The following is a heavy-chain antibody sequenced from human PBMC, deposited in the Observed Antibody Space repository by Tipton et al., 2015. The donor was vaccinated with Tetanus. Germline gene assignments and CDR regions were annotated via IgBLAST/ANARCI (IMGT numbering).Heavy chain of an antibody. CDR2: ISYSGST. Sequence: TLSLTCTVSGGSINNYYWSWIRQPPGKGLEWIGYISYSGSTNSNPSLKSRVTISVDASKNQFSLELTSVTAADTAVYYCARHAGAGATIWGPDYWGQGTLVTVSP. V-gene: IGHV4-59*08. CDR3: ARHAGAGATIWGPDY. D-gene: IGHD3-9*01. CDR1: GGSINNYY. J-gene: IGHJ4*02.